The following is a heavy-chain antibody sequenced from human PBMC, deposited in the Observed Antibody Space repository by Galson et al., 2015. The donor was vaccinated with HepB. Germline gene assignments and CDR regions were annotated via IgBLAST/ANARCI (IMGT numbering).Heavy chain of an antibody. V-gene: IGHV3-23*01. Sequence: SLRLSCAASGFTFSSYAMSWVRQAPGKGLEWVSAISGSGGSTYYADSVKGRFTISRDNSKNTLYLQMNSLRAEDTAVYYCARGWAVLRWENPYYFDYWGQGTLVTVPS. D-gene: IGHD4-23*01. CDR3: ARGWAVLRWENPYYFDY. CDR1: GFTFSSYA. J-gene: IGHJ4*02. CDR2: ISGSGGST.